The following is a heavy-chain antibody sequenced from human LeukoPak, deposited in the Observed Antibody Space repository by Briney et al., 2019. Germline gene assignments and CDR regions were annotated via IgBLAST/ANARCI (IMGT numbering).Heavy chain of an antibody. V-gene: IGHV4-59*11. CDR2: ISYIGST. J-gene: IGHJ3*02. CDR1: DDSFSSHY. CDR3: ARDLVTVTKGFDI. D-gene: IGHD4-17*01. Sequence: SETLSLTCAVSDDSFSSHYWTWIRQPPGKGLEWIGYISYIGSTNYNPSLKSRVTISIDTSKDQFSLKLSSVTAADTAVYYCARDLVTVTKGFDIWGQGTMVSVSS.